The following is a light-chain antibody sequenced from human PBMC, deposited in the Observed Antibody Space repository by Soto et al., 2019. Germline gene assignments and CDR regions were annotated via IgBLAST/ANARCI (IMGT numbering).Light chain of an antibody. CDR2: AAS. CDR1: QNITNN. Sequence: DIQMTQSPSSLSASIGDRVTITCQASQNITNNLSWYQQKPGKAPKLLISAASSLESGVPSRFSGSGSGTDFSLTISSLQPEDFATYYCQQTYSTPLTFGGGTKVDIK. J-gene: IGKJ4*01. CDR3: QQTYSTPLT. V-gene: IGKV1-39*01.